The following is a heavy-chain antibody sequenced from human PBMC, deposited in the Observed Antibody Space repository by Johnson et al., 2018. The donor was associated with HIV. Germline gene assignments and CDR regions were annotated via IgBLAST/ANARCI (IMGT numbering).Heavy chain of an antibody. CDR3: AKEGSGYFHAFDI. Sequence: VQLVESGGGLVQPGGSLRLSCAASGFTFSSYDMHWVRQATGKGLEWVSAIGTAGDTYYPGSVKGRFTISRENAKNSLYLQMNNLRTEDTAVYYCAKEGSGYFHAFDIWGQGTMVTVSS. J-gene: IGHJ3*02. D-gene: IGHD3-22*01. CDR2: IGTAGDT. V-gene: IGHV3-13*01. CDR1: GFTFSSYD.